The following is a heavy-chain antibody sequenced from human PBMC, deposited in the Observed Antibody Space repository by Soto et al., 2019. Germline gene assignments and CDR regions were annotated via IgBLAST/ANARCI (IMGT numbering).Heavy chain of an antibody. V-gene: IGHV3-23*01. CDR1: GFTFSSYA. Sequence: EVQLLESGGGLVQPGGSLRLSCAASGFTFSSYAMSWVRQAPGKGLEWVSALSGSGGSTYYADSVKGRFTISRDNSKNKLYMQMTSLRAEDTAVYYCAIRLPREFDYWGQGTLVTVSS. CDR3: AIRLPREFDY. D-gene: IGHD2-15*01. J-gene: IGHJ4*02. CDR2: LSGSGGST.